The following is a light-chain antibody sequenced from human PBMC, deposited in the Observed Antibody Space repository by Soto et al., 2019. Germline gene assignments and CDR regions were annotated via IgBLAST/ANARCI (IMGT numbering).Light chain of an antibody. V-gene: IGLV1-44*01. J-gene: IGLJ2*01. Sequence: QAVVTQTPSASGTPGQRVTISCSGSTSNIGRNTVTWYQHLPGTAPRLLIYSTNQRPSGVPDRFSGSKSGSSASLAISGLQSEDEAEYFCASWDDSLNGYLVFGGGTKLTVL. CDR3: ASWDDSLNGYLV. CDR2: STN. CDR1: TSNIGRNT.